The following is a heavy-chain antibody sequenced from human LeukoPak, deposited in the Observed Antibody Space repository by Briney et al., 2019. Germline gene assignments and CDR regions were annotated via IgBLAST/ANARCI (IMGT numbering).Heavy chain of an antibody. D-gene: IGHD6-19*01. CDR3: AKSSEQWPKGPLGD. Sequence: GGSLRLSCAASGFTVSSNYMSWVRQAPGMGLEWVSAISGSGGSTYYADSVKGRFTISRDNSKNTLYLQMNSLRAEDTAVYYCAKSSEQWPKGPLGDWGQGTLVTVSS. CDR2: ISGSGGST. CDR1: GFTVSSNY. J-gene: IGHJ4*02. V-gene: IGHV3-23*01.